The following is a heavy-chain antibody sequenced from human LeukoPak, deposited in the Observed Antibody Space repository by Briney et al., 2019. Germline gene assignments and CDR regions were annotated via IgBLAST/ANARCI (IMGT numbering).Heavy chain of an antibody. CDR3: ARVGCSSTSCYAAPYYFDY. D-gene: IGHD2-2*01. Sequence: GRSLRLSCAVSGFTLDDYAMHWVRQVPGKGLEWVSGINWNSDSIGYADSVKGRFTTSRDNAKNSLYLQMNSLRAEDTAVYYCARVGCSSTSCYAAPYYFDYWGQGTLVTVSS. V-gene: IGHV3-9*01. CDR1: GFTLDDYA. CDR2: INWNSDSI. J-gene: IGHJ4*02.